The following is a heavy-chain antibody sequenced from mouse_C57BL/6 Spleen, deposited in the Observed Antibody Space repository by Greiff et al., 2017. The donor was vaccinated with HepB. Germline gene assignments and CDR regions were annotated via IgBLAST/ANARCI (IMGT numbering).Heavy chain of an antibody. CDR2: ISYDGSN. CDR1: GYSITSGYY. Sequence: EVQLQQSGPGLVKPSQSLSLTCSVTGYSITSGYYWNWIRQFPGNKLEWMGYISYDGSNNYNPSLKNRISITRDTSKNQFFLKLNSVTTEDTATYYCARERLRDFDYWGQGTTLTVSS. CDR3: ARERLRDFDY. J-gene: IGHJ2*01. V-gene: IGHV3-6*01.